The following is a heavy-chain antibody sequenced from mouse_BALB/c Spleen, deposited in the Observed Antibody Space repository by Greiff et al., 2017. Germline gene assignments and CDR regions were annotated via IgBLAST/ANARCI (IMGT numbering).Heavy chain of an antibody. CDR2: INPGSSTI. Sequence: DVMLVESGGGLVQPGGSLNLSCAASGFDFSRYWMSWARQAPGKGQEWIGEINPGSSTINYTPSLKDKFIISRDNAKNTLYLQMSKVRSEDTALYYCARLNYAYAMDYWGQGTSVTVSS. D-gene: IGHD2-1*01. J-gene: IGHJ4*01. V-gene: IGHV4-2*02. CDR1: GFDFSRYW. CDR3: ARLNYAYAMDY.